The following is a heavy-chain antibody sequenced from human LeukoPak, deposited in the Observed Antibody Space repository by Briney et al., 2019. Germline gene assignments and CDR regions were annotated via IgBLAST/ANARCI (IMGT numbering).Heavy chain of an antibody. CDR1: GFTFRSHG. J-gene: IGHJ4*02. V-gene: IGHV3-30*03. CDR3: ARDSTGELNFDY. D-gene: IGHD1-26*01. CDR2: VSSDGNDK. Sequence: GGSLRLSCSASGFTFRSHGMHWVRQAPGKGLDWVAVVSSDGNDKYCADSVKGRVTISRDNSKNTLYLEMNSLRDEDTAVYYCARDSTGELNFDYWGQGTLVTVSS.